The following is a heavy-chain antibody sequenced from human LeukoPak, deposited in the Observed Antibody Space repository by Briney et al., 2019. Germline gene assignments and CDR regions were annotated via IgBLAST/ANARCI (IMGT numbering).Heavy chain of an antibody. Sequence: ESGPTLVNPTQTLTLTCTFSGFSLTTSGVGVGWIRQPPGKALEWLALIYWDDDKRYSPSLKSRVTITMDTSKNQVVLTMTNMDPVDTATYYCSRTRRGQIGWTNDYWGQGTLVTVSS. D-gene: IGHD6-19*01. CDR1: GFSLTTSGVG. CDR3: SRTRRGQIGWTNDY. CDR2: IYWDDDK. J-gene: IGHJ4*02. V-gene: IGHV2-5*02.